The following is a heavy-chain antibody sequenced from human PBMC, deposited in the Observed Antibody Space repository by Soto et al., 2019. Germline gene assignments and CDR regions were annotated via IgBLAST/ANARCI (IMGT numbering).Heavy chain of an antibody. Sequence: GGSLRLSCAASGFTFSSYSMNWVRQAPGKGLEWVSSISSSSSYIYYADSVKGRFTISRDNAKNSLYLQMNSLRAEDTAVYYCARGDGSGSYLYPNYGMDVWGQGTTVTVSS. CDR1: GFTFSSYS. D-gene: IGHD3-10*01. V-gene: IGHV3-21*01. J-gene: IGHJ6*02. CDR2: ISSSSSYI. CDR3: ARGDGSGSYLYPNYGMDV.